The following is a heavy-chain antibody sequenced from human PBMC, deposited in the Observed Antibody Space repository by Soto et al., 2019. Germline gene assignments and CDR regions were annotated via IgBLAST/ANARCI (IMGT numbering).Heavy chain of an antibody. Sequence: EVQLLESGGGLVQPGGSLRLSCAASGFTFSSYAMSWVRQAPGKGLEWVSAISGSGGSTYYADSVKGRFIISRDNSKNTLYLQMNSLRAEDTAVYYCAKDALSTIFGVVMVPTDIDYWGQGTLVTVSS. J-gene: IGHJ4*02. CDR2: ISGSGGST. CDR1: GFTFSSYA. CDR3: AKDALSTIFGVVMVPTDIDY. D-gene: IGHD3-3*01. V-gene: IGHV3-23*01.